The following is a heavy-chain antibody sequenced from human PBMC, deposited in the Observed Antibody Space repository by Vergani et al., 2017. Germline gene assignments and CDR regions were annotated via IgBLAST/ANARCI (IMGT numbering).Heavy chain of an antibody. J-gene: IGHJ6*02. CDR2: IYYCGTT. CDR3: ASGWIYGSGSQSYGMDV. CDR1: GGSISSYY. Sequence: QEQLQESGPGLVKPSETLSLTCTVSGGSISSYYGSWIRQPPGKGLEWIGYIYYCGTTNYNPSLQSRVTISVDTTKNQFSLKLSSVTAADTAVYYCASGWIYGSGSQSYGMDVWDRGTTVTVSS. V-gene: IGHV4-59*01. D-gene: IGHD3-10*01.